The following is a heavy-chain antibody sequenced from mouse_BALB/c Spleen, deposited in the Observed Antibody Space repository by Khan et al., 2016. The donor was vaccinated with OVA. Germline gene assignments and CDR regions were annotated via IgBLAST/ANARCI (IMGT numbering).Heavy chain of an antibody. V-gene: IGHV5-6*01. Sequence: EVMLVESGGDLVKPGGSLNLSCEASGFTFSSYGMSWLRQTPDKRLEWVATISNGGSYTYFPDSVKGRLTISRDNAKNTLYLQMSSLKSEDTAMYYCARHRFTTATAWFAYWGQGTLVTVFA. J-gene: IGHJ3*01. CDR3: ARHRFTTATAWFAY. CDR1: GFTFSSYG. D-gene: IGHD1-2*01. CDR2: ISNGGSYT.